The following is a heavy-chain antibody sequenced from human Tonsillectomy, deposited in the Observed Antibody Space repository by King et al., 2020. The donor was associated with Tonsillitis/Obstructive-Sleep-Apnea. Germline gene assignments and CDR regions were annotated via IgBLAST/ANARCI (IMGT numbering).Heavy chain of an antibody. V-gene: IGHV3-23*04. D-gene: IGHD3-22*01. Sequence: VQLVESGGGLVQPGGSLRLSCRASGFTFTSSAMSWVRQAPGKGLEWVSGIRGGGDYTYNADSVKGRFTISRDNSKNTLFLQMNSLRAEDTAVYYCAKPPGKDYYDSAGYYYYFHYWGQGALVTVSS. CDR1: GFTFTSSA. CDR2: IRGGGDYT. CDR3: AKPPGKDYYDSAGYYYYFHY. J-gene: IGHJ4*02.